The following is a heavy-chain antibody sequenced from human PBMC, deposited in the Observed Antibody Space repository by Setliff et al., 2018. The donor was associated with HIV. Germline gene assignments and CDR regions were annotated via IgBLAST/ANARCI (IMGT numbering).Heavy chain of an antibody. CDR3: ARAYPWGYVDYYYMDV. V-gene: IGHV1-18*01. J-gene: IGHJ6*03. CDR2: ISGYNGNT. D-gene: IGHD3-16*01. Sequence: ASVKVSCKASGYTFTSYGITWVRQAPGQGLEWMGWISGYNGNTDYAQNLQGRVTMTTDTSTSTAYMELRSLRSDDTAVYYCARAYPWGYVDYYYMDVWGKGTTVTVS. CDR1: GYTFTSYG.